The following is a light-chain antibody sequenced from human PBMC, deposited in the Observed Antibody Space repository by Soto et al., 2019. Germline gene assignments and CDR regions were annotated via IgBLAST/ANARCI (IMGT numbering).Light chain of an antibody. Sequence: QSVLTQPASVSGSPGQSITISCTGTSSDIGHYDYVSWYQQHPGKVPKLILYEVSKRPSGVPDRFSGSRSGNTASLTVSGLQAEDEADYYCSSFAGSPVVFGGGTKLTVL. CDR3: SSFAGSPVV. CDR1: SSDIGHYDY. V-gene: IGLV2-8*01. J-gene: IGLJ2*01. CDR2: EVS.